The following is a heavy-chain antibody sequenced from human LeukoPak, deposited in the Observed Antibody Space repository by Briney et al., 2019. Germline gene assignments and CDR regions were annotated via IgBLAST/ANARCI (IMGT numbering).Heavy chain of an antibody. V-gene: IGHV3-23*01. CDR2: ISGSGGST. J-gene: IGHJ5*02. D-gene: IGHD5-18*01. Sequence: GGSLRLSCAASGFTFSSYAMSWVRQAPGKGLEWVSAISGSGGSTYYADSVKGRFTISRDNAKNSLYLQMNSLRAEDTAVYYCANIKGVQLGRPWGQGTLVTVSS. CDR3: ANIKGVQLGRP. CDR1: GFTFSSYA.